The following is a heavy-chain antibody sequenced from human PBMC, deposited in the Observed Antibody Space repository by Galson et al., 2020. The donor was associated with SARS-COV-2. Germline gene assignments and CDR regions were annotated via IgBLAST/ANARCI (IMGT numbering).Heavy chain of an antibody. Sequence: SETLSLTCTVSGGSIRSSNYYWRWIRQPPGKGLEWIGSVLNSGTTHYSPSLQIRVTISVDTSKNQFSLNLNSVTAADTAMYYCARDATSSGWYNWFDPWGQGTLVTVSS. CDR2: VLNSGTT. J-gene: IGHJ5*02. V-gene: IGHV4-39*07. CDR3: ARDATSSGWYNWFDP. CDR1: GGSIRSSNYY. D-gene: IGHD6-19*01.